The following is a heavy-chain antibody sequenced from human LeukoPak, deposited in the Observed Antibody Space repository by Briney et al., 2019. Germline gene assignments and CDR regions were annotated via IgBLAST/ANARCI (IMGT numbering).Heavy chain of an antibody. Sequence: SGGSLRLSCAASGFTFSNAWMSWARQAPGKGLEWVGRIKSKTDGGTTDYAAPVKGRFTISRDDSKNTLYLQMNSLRAEDTAVYYCAKRGENTYYYYYYMDVWGKGTTVTVSS. CDR1: GFTFSNAW. V-gene: IGHV3-15*01. D-gene: IGHD1-1*01. J-gene: IGHJ6*03. CDR3: AKRGENTYYYYYYMDV. CDR2: IKSKTDGGTT.